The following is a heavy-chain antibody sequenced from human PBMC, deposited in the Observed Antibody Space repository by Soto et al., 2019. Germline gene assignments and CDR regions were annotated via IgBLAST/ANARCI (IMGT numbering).Heavy chain of an antibody. CDR3: ARGRGSTSWPYYYGMDV. Sequence: ASVKVSCKASGGTFSSYAISWVRQAPGQGLEWMGGIIPIFGTANYAQKFQGRVTITADESTSTAYMELSSLRSEDTAVYYCARGRGSTSWPYYYGMDVWGQGTTVTVSS. CDR2: IIPIFGTA. D-gene: IGHD2-2*01. V-gene: IGHV1-69*13. J-gene: IGHJ6*02. CDR1: GGTFSSYA.